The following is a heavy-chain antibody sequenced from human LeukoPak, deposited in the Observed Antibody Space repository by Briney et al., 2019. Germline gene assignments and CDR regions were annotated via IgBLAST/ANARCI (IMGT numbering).Heavy chain of an antibody. CDR1: GFTFSAYA. CDR2: IGSDNKP. D-gene: IGHD3-10*01. Sequence: PGGSLRLSCEASGFTFSAYAMTWVRQAPGKGLEWVSSIGSDNKPHYSESVKGRFAISRDNSKNTLFLQMNSLRAEDTAVFYCAKAGVYGSGTLTWFDPWGQGTLVTVSS. J-gene: IGHJ5*02. V-gene: IGHV3-23*05. CDR3: AKAGVYGSGTLTWFDP.